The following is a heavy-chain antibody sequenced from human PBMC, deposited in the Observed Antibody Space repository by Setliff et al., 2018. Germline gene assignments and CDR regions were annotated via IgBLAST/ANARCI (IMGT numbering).Heavy chain of an antibody. Sequence: ASETLSLTCSVSGGSINRDYWSWIRQPPGKGLEWVAYISSSGSLIYYPDSVKGRFTISRDNSKNSVYLQMNSPRVEDTAVYYCARPRSRTIIGENDPFDLWGQGTLVTVSS. D-gene: IGHD3-9*01. CDR3: ARPRSRTIIGENDPFDL. V-gene: IGHV3-48*01. J-gene: IGHJ3*01. CDR2: ISSSGSLI. CDR1: GGSINRDY.